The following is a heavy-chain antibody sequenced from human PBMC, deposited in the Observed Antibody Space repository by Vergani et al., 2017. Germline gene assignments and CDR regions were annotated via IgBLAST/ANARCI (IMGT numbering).Heavy chain of an antibody. V-gene: IGHV4-38-2*01. J-gene: IGHJ6*02. CDR2: IYHSGRT. D-gene: IGHD5-12*01. CDR1: GYSISSGYY. Sequence: QVQLQESGPGLVKRSETLSLTCAVSGYSISSGYYWGWFRQPPGKGMGWIGSIYHSGRTYYNPSLKSRVTISLDTSKNQFSMKLSSVTAADTTVYYCARLRLEDSGYDFGGMDVWGQGSTVIVSS. CDR3: ARLRLEDSGYDFGGMDV.